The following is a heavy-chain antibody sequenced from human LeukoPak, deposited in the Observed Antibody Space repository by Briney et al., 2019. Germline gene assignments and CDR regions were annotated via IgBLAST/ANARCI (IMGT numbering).Heavy chain of an antibody. D-gene: IGHD6-19*01. Sequence: GGSLRLSCAASGFTFSDYYMSWIRQAPGKGLEWVSYISSSGSTIYYADSVKGRFTISRDNAKNSLYLQMNSLRAEDTAVYYCARYRSEQWLVEYFDYWGQGTLVTVSS. CDR2: ISSSGSTI. CDR1: GFTFSDYY. J-gene: IGHJ4*02. V-gene: IGHV3-11*01. CDR3: ARYRSEQWLVEYFDY.